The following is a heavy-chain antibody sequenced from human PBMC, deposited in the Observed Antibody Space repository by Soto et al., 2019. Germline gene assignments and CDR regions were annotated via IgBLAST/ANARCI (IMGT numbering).Heavy chain of an antibody. D-gene: IGHD3-16*01. J-gene: IGHJ5*02. Sequence: WENLSLTCAVYGGFLSESYWTWIRQPPLKVLEWIGEINHVGGTNYNPSLKSRVTMSVDTSQNQFSLRLISVTAADTAMYFCVRIRYQLPSSVLWLDPWGQGTPVTVSS. CDR2: INHVGGT. CDR3: VRIRYQLPSSVLWLDP. CDR1: GGFLSESY. V-gene: IGHV4-34*01.